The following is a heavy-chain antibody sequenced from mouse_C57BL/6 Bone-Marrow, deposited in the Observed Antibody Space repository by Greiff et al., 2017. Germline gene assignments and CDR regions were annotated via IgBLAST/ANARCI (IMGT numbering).Heavy chain of an antibody. D-gene: IGHD1-1*01. CDR2: IDPSDSET. J-gene: IGHJ1*03. V-gene: IGHV1-52*01. Sequence: QVQLQQPGAELVRPGSSVKLSCKASGYTFTSYWMHWVKQRPIQGLEWIGNIDPSDSETHYTQKFKDKATLTVDKSSSTAYMQLSSLTSEDSAVYDCAPTGVDWDFDVWGTGTTVTVSA. CDR1: GYTFTSYW. CDR3: APTGVDWDFDV.